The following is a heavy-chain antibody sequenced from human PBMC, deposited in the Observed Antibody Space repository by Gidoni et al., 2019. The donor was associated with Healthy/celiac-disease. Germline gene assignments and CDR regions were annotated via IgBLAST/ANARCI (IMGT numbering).Heavy chain of an antibody. CDR2: IFSNYEK. CDR1: GFALSNARMG. D-gene: IGHD6-13*01. J-gene: IGHJ4*02. V-gene: IGHV2-26*01. Sequence: VNLKESGPGLVKPTETLTLTCTVAGFALSNARMGVSWTRQPPGKALEWLAHIFSNYEKPYSTSLKSRLTISKDTSKSQVVLTMTNLDPVDTATYYCARIDSSSWYSLSFPGGGWGQGTLVTVSS. CDR3: ARIDSSSWYSLSFPGGG.